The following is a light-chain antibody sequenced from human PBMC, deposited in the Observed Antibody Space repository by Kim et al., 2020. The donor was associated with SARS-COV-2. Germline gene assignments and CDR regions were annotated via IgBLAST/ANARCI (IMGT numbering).Light chain of an antibody. CDR3: AAWDDSLSGQL. Sequence: GQRVTISCSGSSSNSGRSAIHWCQQLPGTAPKLLIYATDKRPSGVPARVSGSESGASTSLAISGLQSEDEADYYCAAWDDSLSGQLFGGGTQLTVL. CDR2: ATD. J-gene: IGLJ3*02. CDR1: SSNSGRSA. V-gene: IGLV1-44*01.